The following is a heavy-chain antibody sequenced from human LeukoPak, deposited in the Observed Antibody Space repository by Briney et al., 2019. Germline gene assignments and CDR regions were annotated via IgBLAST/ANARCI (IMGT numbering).Heavy chain of an antibody. Sequence: GGSLRLSCAASGFTFSSYSMNWVRQAPGKGLEWVSSISSSSSYIYYADSVKGRFTISRDNAKNSLYLQMNSLRAEDTAVYYCARRRYSSGWYGWYFDLWGRGTLVTVSS. D-gene: IGHD6-19*01. V-gene: IGHV3-21*01. CDR2: ISSSSSYI. J-gene: IGHJ2*01. CDR3: ARRRYSSGWYGWYFDL. CDR1: GFTFSSYS.